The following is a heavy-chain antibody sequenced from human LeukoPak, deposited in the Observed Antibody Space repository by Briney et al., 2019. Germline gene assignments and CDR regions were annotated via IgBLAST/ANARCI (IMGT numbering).Heavy chain of an antibody. CDR2: IYTSGST. V-gene: IGHV4-4*07. CDR3: ARAGKADCSSTSCYYWFDP. CDR1: GGSIDIYY. D-gene: IGHD2-2*01. J-gene: IGHJ5*02. Sequence: SETLSLTCTVSGGSIDIYYWSWIRQSAGKGLEWIGRIYTSGSTNYNPSLKSRVTISVDTSNNQFSLKLSSVTAADTAVYYCARAGKADCSSTSCYYWFDPWGQGTLVTVSS.